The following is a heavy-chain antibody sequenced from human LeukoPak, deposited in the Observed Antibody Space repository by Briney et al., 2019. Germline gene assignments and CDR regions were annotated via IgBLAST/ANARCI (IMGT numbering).Heavy chain of an antibody. V-gene: IGHV1-18*01. CDR3: ARKRCTGDCYLFDP. J-gene: IGHJ5*02. D-gene: IGHD2-21*02. CDR2: INTNKGNT. Sequence: ASVKVSCKASGYTFSTYGLMWVRQAPGQGLEWMGWINTNKGNTNYAQKFQGRVTMTTDTSTSTGYMELRSLRSDDTAVYYCARKRCTGDCYLFDPWGQGTLVTVSS. CDR1: GYTFSTYG.